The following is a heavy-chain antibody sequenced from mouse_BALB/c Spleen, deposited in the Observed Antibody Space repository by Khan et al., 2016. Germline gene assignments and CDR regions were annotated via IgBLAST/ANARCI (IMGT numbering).Heavy chain of an antibody. CDR1: GFTFNTYA. D-gene: IGHD1-1*01. CDR2: IRSKSNNYAT. CDR3: VRHYYGSNWYFDV. Sequence: EVQLVESGGGLVQPKGSLKLSCAASGFTFNTYAMNWVRQAPGKGLEWVARIRSKSNNYATYYADSVKERFTISRDDSQSMLYLQMNNLKTEDTAMYYCVRHYYGSNWYFDVWGAGTTVTVSS. J-gene: IGHJ1*01. V-gene: IGHV10-1*02.